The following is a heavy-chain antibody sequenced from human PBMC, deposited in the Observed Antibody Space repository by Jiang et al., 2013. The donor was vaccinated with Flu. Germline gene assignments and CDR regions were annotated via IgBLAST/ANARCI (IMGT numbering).Heavy chain of an antibody. J-gene: IGHJ3*02. V-gene: IGHV4-4*02. CDR1: GGSISSPNW. Sequence: GSGLVKPSGTLSLTCAVSGGSISSPNWWSWVRQPPGKGLEWIGEIFHSGSTNYNVSLKSRVTISIDKSKNQFSLKLSSVTAADTAVYYCARDKNYYNSRDGAFDIWGQGTMVTVSS. CDR3: ARDKNYYNSRDGAFDI. D-gene: IGHD3-22*01. CDR2: IFHSGST.